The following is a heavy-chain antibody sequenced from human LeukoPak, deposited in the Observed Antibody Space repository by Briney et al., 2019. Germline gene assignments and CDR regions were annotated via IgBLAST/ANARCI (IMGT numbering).Heavy chain of an antibody. V-gene: IGHV5-51*01. Sequence: GESLKISCKGSGYSFTSYWIGWVRQMPGKGLEWMGIIYPGDSDTRYSPSFQGQVTISADKSISTAYLQWSSLKASDTAMYYCARSGSYYHYYYCYMDVWGKGTTVTVSS. J-gene: IGHJ6*03. D-gene: IGHD1-26*01. CDR1: GYSFTSYW. CDR2: IYPGDSDT. CDR3: ARSGSYYHYYYCYMDV.